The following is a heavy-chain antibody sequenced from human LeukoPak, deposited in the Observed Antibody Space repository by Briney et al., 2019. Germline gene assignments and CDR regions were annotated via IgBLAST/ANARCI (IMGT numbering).Heavy chain of an antibody. CDR3: ARDGDIAAAAPRGAFDI. CDR1: GLTVSSNY. D-gene: IGHD6-13*01. J-gene: IGHJ3*02. CDR2: IYSGGST. V-gene: IGHV3-66*02. Sequence: GGSLRLSCAASGLTVSSNYMSWVRQAPGKGLEWVSVIYSGGSTYYADSVKGRFTISRDNSKNTLYLQMNSLRAEDTAVYYCARDGDIAAAAPRGAFDIWGQGTMVTVSS.